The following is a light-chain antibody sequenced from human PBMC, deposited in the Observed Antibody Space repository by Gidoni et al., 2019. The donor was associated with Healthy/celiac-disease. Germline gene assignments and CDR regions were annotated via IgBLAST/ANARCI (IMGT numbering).Light chain of an antibody. CDR3: QQFNSYPT. CDR2: EAS. J-gene: IGKJ5*01. Sequence: AIQLTQSPSSLSASVGDRVTITCRASQGISSALAWYQQKPGKAPKLLIYEASSLESGVPSRFSGSGSGTDFTLTISSLQPEDFATYYCQQFNSYPTFGQGTRLEIK. CDR1: QGISSA. V-gene: IGKV1-13*02.